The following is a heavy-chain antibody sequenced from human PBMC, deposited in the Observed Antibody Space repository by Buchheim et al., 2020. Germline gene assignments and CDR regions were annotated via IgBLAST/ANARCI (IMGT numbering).Heavy chain of an antibody. V-gene: IGHV3-66*02. J-gene: IGHJ4*02. CDR2: IYSGGST. D-gene: IGHD5-18*01. CDR3: ARVVKGYSYGYFDY. CDR1: GFTVSSNY. Sequence: EVQLVESGGGLVQPGGSLRLSCAASGFTVSSNYMSWVRQAPGKGLEWVSVIYSGGSTYYADSVKGRFTLSRDNSKHTLYLQMNSLRAEDTAVYYCARVVKGYSYGYFDYWGQGTL.